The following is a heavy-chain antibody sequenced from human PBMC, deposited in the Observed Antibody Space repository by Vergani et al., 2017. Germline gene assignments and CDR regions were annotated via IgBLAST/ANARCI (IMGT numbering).Heavy chain of an antibody. Sequence: QVQLVQSGAEAKKPGASVKVSCKASGYTFSSYGVTWVRQAPGQGLEWMGWISAYNGNTIYAQKFQGRVIMTTDTSTSTAYMELRSLKSDDTAVYYCARDDCSSTICYTDFGLDYWGQGTLVTVSS. CDR2: ISAYNGNT. V-gene: IGHV1-18*01. D-gene: IGHD2-2*02. CDR3: ARDDCSSTICYTDFGLDY. J-gene: IGHJ4*02. CDR1: GYTFSSYG.